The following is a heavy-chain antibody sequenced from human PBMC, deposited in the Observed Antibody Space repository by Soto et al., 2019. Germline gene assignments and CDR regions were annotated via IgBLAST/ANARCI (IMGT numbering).Heavy chain of an antibody. V-gene: IGHV3-30*04. J-gene: IGHJ5*02. CDR3: ARGGRIGAVAGPNNWFDP. CDR2: ISYDGTDK. D-gene: IGHD6-19*01. CDR1: GFTFSNYA. Sequence: QVQLVESGGGVVQPGRSLRLSCAASGFTFSNYAVLWVRQAPGKGLEWVAVISYDGTDKYYADSVKGRFTISRDNSKSTLYLQMNSLRPDDTAVYYCARGGRIGAVAGPNNWFDPWGQGTLVTVSS.